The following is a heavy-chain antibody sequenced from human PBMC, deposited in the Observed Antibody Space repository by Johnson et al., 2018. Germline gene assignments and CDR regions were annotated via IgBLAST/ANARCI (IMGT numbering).Heavy chain of an antibody. CDR3: AGDAAVGRWLVRPSYYYGMDV. V-gene: IGHV3-30*03. CDR1: GFTFSSYG. J-gene: IGHJ6*02. D-gene: IGHD6-19*01. Sequence: QVQLVESGGGVVQPGRSLRLSCAASGFTFSSYGMHWVRQAPGKGLEWVAVISYDGSNKYYADSVKGRFTISRDTFKNTLHLQMNSLRAEDTAVYYCAGDAAVGRWLVRPSYYYGMDVWGQGSTVTVSS. CDR2: ISYDGSNK.